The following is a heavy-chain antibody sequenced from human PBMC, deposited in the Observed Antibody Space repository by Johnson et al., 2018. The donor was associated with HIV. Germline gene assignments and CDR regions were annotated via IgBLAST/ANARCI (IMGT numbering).Heavy chain of an antibody. D-gene: IGHD3-16*01. J-gene: IGHJ3*02. Sequence: QVQLVESGGGVVQPGRSLRLSCAASGFSFSSYAMHWVRQAPGKGLEWVAVVSYDGSERCYADSVKGRFTISRDSSKNTLYLQMNSLRAEDTAVYYCARGSRYTYDNDDVHLLHALDIWGQGTMVTVSS. V-gene: IGHV3-30*04. CDR2: VSYDGSER. CDR1: GFSFSSYA. CDR3: ARGSRYTYDNDDVHLLHALDI.